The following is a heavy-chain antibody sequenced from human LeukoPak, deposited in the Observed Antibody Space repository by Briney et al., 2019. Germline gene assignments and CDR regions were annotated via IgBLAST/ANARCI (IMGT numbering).Heavy chain of an antibody. V-gene: IGHV4-59*01. Sequence: SETLSLTCTVSGGSISSYYWSWIRQPPGKGLEWIGYIYYSGSTNYNPSLKSRVTISVDTSKNQFSLKLSSVTAADTAVYYCARDIAGGYYYYMDVWGKGTTVTVSS. CDR2: IYYSGST. CDR3: ARDIAGGYYYYMDV. CDR1: GGSISSYY. D-gene: IGHD1-14*01. J-gene: IGHJ6*03.